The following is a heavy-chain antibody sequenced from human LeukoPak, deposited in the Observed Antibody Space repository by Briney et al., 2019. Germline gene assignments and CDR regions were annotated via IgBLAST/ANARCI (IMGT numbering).Heavy chain of an antibody. V-gene: IGHV3-9*01. CDR3: AREYSGSYRTAFDI. J-gene: IGHJ3*02. CDR1: GFTLDDYA. CDR2: ISWNSGSI. Sequence: GGSLRLSCAASGFTLDDYAMHWVRHAPGKGLEWVSGISWNSGSIGYADSVKGRFTISRDNAKNSLYLQMNSLRAEDTALYYCAREYSGSYRTAFDIWGQGTMVTVSS. D-gene: IGHD1-26*01.